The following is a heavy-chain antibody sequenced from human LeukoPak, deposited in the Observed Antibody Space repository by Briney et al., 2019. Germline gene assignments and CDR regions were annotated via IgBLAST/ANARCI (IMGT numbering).Heavy chain of an antibody. CDR2: ISGSGGST. Sequence: GGSLRLSCAASGFTFSSYGMSWVRQAPGKGLEWVSAISGSGGSTYYADSVKGRFTISRDNSKNTLYLQMNSLRAEDTAVYYCARHYYDSSGYYFSDAFDIWGQGTMVTVSS. J-gene: IGHJ3*02. V-gene: IGHV3-23*01. CDR3: ARHYYDSSGYYFSDAFDI. D-gene: IGHD3-22*01. CDR1: GFTFSSYG.